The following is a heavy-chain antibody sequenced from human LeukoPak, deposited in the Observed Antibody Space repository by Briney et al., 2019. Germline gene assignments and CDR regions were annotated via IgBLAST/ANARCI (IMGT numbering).Heavy chain of an antibody. J-gene: IGHJ4*02. V-gene: IGHV4-59*08. Sequence: SEILSLTCTVSGGSITSYYWSWIRQPPGKGLEWIGYIHSSGSTNYNPSLKSRVTILVDPSKNQFSLRLSSVTAADTAVYYCARFTYDDHGKNHYLDYWGRGNLVTVSS. D-gene: IGHD4-17*01. CDR2: IHSSGST. CDR3: ARFTYDDHGKNHYLDY. CDR1: GGSITSYY.